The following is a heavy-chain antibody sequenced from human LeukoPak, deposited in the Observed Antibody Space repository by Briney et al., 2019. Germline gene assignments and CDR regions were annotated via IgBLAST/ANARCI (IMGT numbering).Heavy chain of an antibody. CDR1: GYTFTSYG. V-gene: IGHV1-18*01. CDR3: ARDGGGYYGSGRPVDP. D-gene: IGHD3-10*01. CDR2: ISAYNGNT. Sequence: ASVKVSCKASGYTFTSYGISWVRQAPGQGLEWMGWISAYNGNTNYAQKLRGRVTMTTDTSTSTAYMELRSLRSDDTAVYYCARDGGGYYGSGRPVDPWGQGTLVTVSS. J-gene: IGHJ5*02.